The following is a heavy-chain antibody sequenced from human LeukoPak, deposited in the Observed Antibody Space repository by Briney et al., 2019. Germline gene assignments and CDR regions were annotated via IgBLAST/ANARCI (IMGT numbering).Heavy chain of an antibody. CDR2: IKSKTDGGTT. V-gene: IGHV3-15*01. D-gene: IGHD6-13*01. CDR1: GFTFSNAW. Sequence: AGGALRLSCAASGFTFSNAWMSWVRQAPGKGLEWVGRIKSKTDGGTTDYAAPVKGRFTISRDDSKNTLYLQMNSLKTEDTAVYYCTTGPPSSSWYGRLDYWGQGTLVTVSS. J-gene: IGHJ4*02. CDR3: TTGPPSSSWYGRLDY.